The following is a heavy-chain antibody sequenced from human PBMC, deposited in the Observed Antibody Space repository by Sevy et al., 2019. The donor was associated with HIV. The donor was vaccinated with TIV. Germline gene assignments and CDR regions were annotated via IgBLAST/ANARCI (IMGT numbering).Heavy chain of an antibody. J-gene: IGHJ4*02. V-gene: IGHV3-30*09. Sequence: GGSLRLSCAASGFTFSSYALLWVRQAPGKGLEWVSLISYDGSKKYYSDSVKGRFAISRNESKTTPFLQMNSLRSEDTAIYYCARVGVSYCTDDCYHRFDYWGRGTLVTVSS. CDR2: ISYDGSKK. CDR1: GFTFSSYA. CDR3: ARVGVSYCTDDCYHRFDY. D-gene: IGHD2-21*02.